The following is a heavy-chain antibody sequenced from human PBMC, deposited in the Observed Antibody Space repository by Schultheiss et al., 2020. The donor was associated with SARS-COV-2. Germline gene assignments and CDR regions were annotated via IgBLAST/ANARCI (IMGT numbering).Heavy chain of an antibody. CDR2: ISYDGSNK. V-gene: IGHV3-30*03. CDR1: GFTFSSYG. J-gene: IGHJ5*02. D-gene: IGHD4-23*01. CDR3: AREGTTVIKSEWNWFDP. Sequence: GESLKISCAASGFTFSSYGMHWVRQAPGKGLEWVAVISYDGSNKYYADSVKGRFTISRDNSKNTLYLQMNSLRAEDTAVYYCAREGTTVIKSEWNWFDPWGQGTLVTVSS.